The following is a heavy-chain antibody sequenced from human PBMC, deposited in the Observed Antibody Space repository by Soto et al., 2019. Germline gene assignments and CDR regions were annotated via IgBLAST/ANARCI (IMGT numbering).Heavy chain of an antibody. V-gene: IGHV1-8*01. Sequence: ASVKVSCKASGYTFSNYEINWVRQASGQGLEWMGRMNPNDGNTGYAQNFQGRVSMTRNTSINTAYMELRSLRSDDTAVYYCARGTRESGEWLLLDYWGQGAMVTVYS. CDR3: ARGTRESGEWLLLDY. D-gene: IGHD3-3*01. CDR1: GYTFSNYE. J-gene: IGHJ4*02. CDR2: MNPNDGNT.